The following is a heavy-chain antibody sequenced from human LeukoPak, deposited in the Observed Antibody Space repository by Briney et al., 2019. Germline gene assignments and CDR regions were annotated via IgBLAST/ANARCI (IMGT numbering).Heavy chain of an antibody. CDR2: IYPGDSDT. Sequence: GESLKISCKGPGYSFTSYWIGWVRQMPGKGLEWMGIIYPGDSDTRYSPSFQGQVTMSADKSISTAYLQWSSLKASDTAMYYCARLRGGELSKYYFDYWGQGTLVTISS. D-gene: IGHD3-10*01. CDR3: ARLRGGELSKYYFDY. CDR1: GYSFTSYW. J-gene: IGHJ4*02. V-gene: IGHV5-51*01.